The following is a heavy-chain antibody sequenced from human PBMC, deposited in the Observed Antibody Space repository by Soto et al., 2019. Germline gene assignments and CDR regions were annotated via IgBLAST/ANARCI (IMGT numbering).Heavy chain of an antibody. V-gene: IGHV3-23*01. Sequence: GGSLRLSCAASGFLFENFTMNWIRQAPGRGLEWISAISNGGVITLYADSVKGRFSISRDDFERILYLQIDSLTAEDTAIYYCAKHLGIHNAGCLDYWGQGTVVTVSS. J-gene: IGHJ4*02. D-gene: IGHD1-20*01. CDR2: ISNGGVIT. CDR3: AKHLGIHNAGCLDY. CDR1: GFLFENFT.